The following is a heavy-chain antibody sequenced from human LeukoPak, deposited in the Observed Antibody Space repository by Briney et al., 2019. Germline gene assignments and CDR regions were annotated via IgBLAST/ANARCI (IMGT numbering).Heavy chain of an antibody. J-gene: IGHJ1*01. CDR1: GFTFSGYS. CDR3: ARVSGLGMNEYYLH. D-gene: IGHD3-10*01. V-gene: IGHV3-21*01. CDR2: ISSSSSYI. Sequence: GGSLRLSCAASGFTFSGYSMNWVRQAPGKGLEWVSSISSSSSYIYYADSVKGRFTISRDNAKNTLYLQMNSLRAEDTAVYYCARVSGLGMNEYYLHWGQGTLVTVAS.